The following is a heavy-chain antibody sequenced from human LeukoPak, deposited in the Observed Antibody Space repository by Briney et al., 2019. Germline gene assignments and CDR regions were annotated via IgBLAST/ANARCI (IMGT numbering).Heavy chain of an antibody. CDR2: IYYSGST. Sequence: SQTLSLTCTVSGGSISSGDYYWSWIRPPPGKGLEWIGNIYYSGSTYYNPSLKSRVTISVDTSKNQFSLKLTSVTAADTAVYYCGRETYYYDSSGYSPDYWGQGTLVTVSS. J-gene: IGHJ4*02. V-gene: IGHV4-30-4*01. CDR3: GRETYYYDSSGYSPDY. CDR1: GGSISSGDYY. D-gene: IGHD3-22*01.